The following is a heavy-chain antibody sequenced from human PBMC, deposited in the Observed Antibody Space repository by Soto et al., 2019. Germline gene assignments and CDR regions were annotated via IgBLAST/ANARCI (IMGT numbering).Heavy chain of an antibody. CDR3: ARLRLLWFGEDV. Sequence: SETLSLTCTVSGGSISSYYWSWIRQPPGKGLEWIGYIYYSGSTNYNPSLKSRVTISVDTSKNQFSLKLSSVTAADTAVYYCARLRLLWFGEDVWGKGTTVTVPQ. V-gene: IGHV4-59*08. D-gene: IGHD3-10*01. CDR2: IYYSGST. J-gene: IGHJ6*04. CDR1: GGSISSYY.